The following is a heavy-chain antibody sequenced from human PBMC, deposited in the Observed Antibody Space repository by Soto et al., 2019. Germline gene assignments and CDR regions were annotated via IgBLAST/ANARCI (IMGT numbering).Heavy chain of an antibody. CDR2: ISGGGGST. V-gene: IGHV3-23*01. CDR1: GFSFNIFA. D-gene: IGHD3-22*01. J-gene: IGHJ4*02. Sequence: EVKLLESGGRLVQPGGSLRLSCAASGFSFNIFAMNWVRQAPGQGLEWVSGISGGGGSTYYADSVKGRLTISRDNSNNTLNLQMKSLRAEDTAVYYCAKHPTSYDSSAQFDSWGQGTLVTVSS. CDR3: AKHPTSYDSSAQFDS.